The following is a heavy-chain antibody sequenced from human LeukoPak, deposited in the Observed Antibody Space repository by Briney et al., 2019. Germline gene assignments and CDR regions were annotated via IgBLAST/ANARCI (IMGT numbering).Heavy chain of an antibody. CDR3: ARWVPVAGTDY. CDR2: IWYDGSNK. J-gene: IGHJ4*02. Sequence: QPGRSLRLSCAASGFTFSSYGMHWVRQAPGKGLEWVAVIWYDGSNKYYADSVKGRFTISRDNSKNTLYLQMNSLRAEDTAVYYCARWVPVAGTDYWGQGTLVTVSS. CDR1: GFTFSSYG. V-gene: IGHV3-33*01. D-gene: IGHD6-19*01.